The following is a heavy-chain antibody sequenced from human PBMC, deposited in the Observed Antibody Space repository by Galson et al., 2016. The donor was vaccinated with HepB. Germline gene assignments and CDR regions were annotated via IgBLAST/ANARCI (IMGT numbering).Heavy chain of an antibody. V-gene: IGHV1-2*04. CDR3: VRAAATRSLDFDY. CDR1: GYTFTGYY. CDR2: INPHSGDT. J-gene: IGHJ4*02. Sequence: SVKVSCKAFGYTFTGYYIHWVRQAPGQGLEWMGWINPHSGDTNYAQRFQGWVTMTRDTSLSTAYMELSRLTSDDTAVYYCVRAAATRSLDFDYWGQGTLVTVSS. D-gene: IGHD2-15*01.